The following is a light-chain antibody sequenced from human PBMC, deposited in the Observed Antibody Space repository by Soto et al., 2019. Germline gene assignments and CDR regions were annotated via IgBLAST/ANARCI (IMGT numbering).Light chain of an antibody. J-gene: IGKJ1*01. CDR1: HSASSS. CDR2: GAS. Sequence: EIVLTQSPGTLSLSPGERATLSCRASHSASSSLAWYQQKPGQAPRLLIYGASSRATGLPDRFSGGGSGTDFTLTISRLETEDFAVYYCHQYGSSPPSTFGQGTKVEIK. V-gene: IGKV3-20*01. CDR3: HQYGSSPPST.